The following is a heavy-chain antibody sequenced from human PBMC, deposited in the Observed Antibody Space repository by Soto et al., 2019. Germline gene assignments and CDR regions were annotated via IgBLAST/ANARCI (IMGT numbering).Heavy chain of an antibody. D-gene: IGHD6-13*01. CDR2: ISPLFSTT. CDR3: AASSAIAAAGYFKF. Sequence: QVQLVQSGAEVKEPGSSVKVSCKASGDLFNNHAFNWVRQAPGQGLECMGRISPLFSTTNYAQKFQGRVTIGADELTTIVDLEVNNLESDDTAMYYCAASSAIAAAGYFKFWGQGTLGTGST. V-gene: IGHV1-69*01. CDR1: GDLFNNHA. J-gene: IGHJ4*02.